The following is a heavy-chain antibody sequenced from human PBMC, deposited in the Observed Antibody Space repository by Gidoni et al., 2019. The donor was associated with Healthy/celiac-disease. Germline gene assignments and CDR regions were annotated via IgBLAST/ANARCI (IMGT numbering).Heavy chain of an antibody. V-gene: IGHV4-34*01. D-gene: IGHD2-2*01. CDR1: GGSFSGYY. Sequence: QVQLQQWGAGLLKPSETLSLTCAAYGGSFSGYYWSWSRQPPGKGLEWIGEINHSGSTNYNPSLKSRVTISVDTSKNQFSLKLSSVTAADTAVYYCARGGYCSSTSCPRNGMDVWGQGTTVTVSS. CDR2: INHSGST. J-gene: IGHJ6*02. CDR3: ARGGYCSSTSCPRNGMDV.